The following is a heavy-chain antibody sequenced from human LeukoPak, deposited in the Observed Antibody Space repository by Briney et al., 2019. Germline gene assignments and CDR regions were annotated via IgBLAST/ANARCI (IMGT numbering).Heavy chain of an antibody. D-gene: IGHD6-19*01. V-gene: IGHV3-30*02. Sequence: GGSLRLSCAASGFTFSTYGMHWVRQAPGKGLEWVAFIRFAGSNKYYADSVKGRFTISRDTSKNTVSLQMNSLRAEDTAVYYCEGDKTTGGWYEFDYWGQGTLVTVSS. J-gene: IGHJ4*02. CDR3: EGDKTTGGWYEFDY. CDR1: GFTFSTYG. CDR2: IRFAGSNK.